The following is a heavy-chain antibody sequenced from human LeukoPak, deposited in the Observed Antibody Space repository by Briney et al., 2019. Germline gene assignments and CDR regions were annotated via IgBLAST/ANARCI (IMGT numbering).Heavy chain of an antibody. CDR2: IYYSGST. CDR1: GGSISSGGYY. CDR3: AISQGSADPYYYGMDV. V-gene: IGHV4-31*03. Sequence: SQTLSLTCTVSGGSISSGGYYWSWIRQHPGKGLEWIGYIYYSGSTYYNPSLKSRVTISVDTSKNQFSLKLSSVTAADTAVYYCAISQGSADPYYYGMDVWGQGTTVTVSS. J-gene: IGHJ6*02. D-gene: IGHD3-3*02.